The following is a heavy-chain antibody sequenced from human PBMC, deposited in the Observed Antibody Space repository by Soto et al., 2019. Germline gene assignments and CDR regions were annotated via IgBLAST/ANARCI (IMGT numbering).Heavy chain of an antibody. CDR1: GGSISNYY. V-gene: IGHV4-59*01. J-gene: IGHJ4*02. CDR2: IYYSGTT. Sequence: QVQLQESGPGLVKPSETLSLTCSVSGGSISNYYWGWIRQSPGTGLEWIGYIYYSGTTNYNPSLKSRVTISVDMSKNQFSLKLSSVTAADTAMYYCVRENYFDSWGQGTLVIVSS. CDR3: VRENYFDS.